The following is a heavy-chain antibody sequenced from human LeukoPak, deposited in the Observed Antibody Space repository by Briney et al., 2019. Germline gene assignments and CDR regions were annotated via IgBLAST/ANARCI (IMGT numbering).Heavy chain of an antibody. CDR2: INHSGST. CDR1: GGSFSGYY. J-gene: IGHJ4*02. V-gene: IGHV4-34*01. CDR3: ARGQPRSVDF. Sequence: SETLSLTCAVYGGSFSGYYWSWIRQPPGKGLEWIGEINHSGSTNYNPSLKSRVTISVDTSKNQFSLKLSSVTAADTAVYYCARGQPRSVDFWGQGTLVTVSS.